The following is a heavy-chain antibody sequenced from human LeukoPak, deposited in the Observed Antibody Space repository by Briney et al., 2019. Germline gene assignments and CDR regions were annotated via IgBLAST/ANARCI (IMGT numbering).Heavy chain of an antibody. CDR1: GGTFSSYA. CDR3: ARDGYYYDSSGYYISDY. CDR2: IIPIFGTA. D-gene: IGHD3-22*01. Sequence: SVKVSCKASGGTFSSYAISWVRQAPGQGLEWMGRIIPIFGTANYAQKFQGRVTITTDEYTSTDYMELSSLRSEDTAVYYCARDGYYYDSSGYYISDYWGQGTLVTVSS. V-gene: IGHV1-69*05. J-gene: IGHJ4*02.